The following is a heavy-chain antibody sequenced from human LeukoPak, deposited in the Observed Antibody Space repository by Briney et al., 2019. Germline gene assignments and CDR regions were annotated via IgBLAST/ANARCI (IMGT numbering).Heavy chain of an antibody. CDR2: INPSGGST. V-gene: IGHV1-46*01. J-gene: IGHJ4*02. CDR3: ARDLAAAGKSDY. CDR1: GYTFTSNY. D-gene: IGHD6-13*01. Sequence: GASVKVSCKAFGYTFTSNYMHWVRQAPGQGLEWMGIINPSGGSTSYAQKFQGRVTMTRDTSTSTVYMELSSLRSEDTAVYYCARDLAAAGKSDYWGQGTLVTVSS.